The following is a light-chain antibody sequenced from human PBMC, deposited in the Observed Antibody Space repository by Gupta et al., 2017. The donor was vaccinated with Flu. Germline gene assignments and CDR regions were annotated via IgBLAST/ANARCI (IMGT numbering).Light chain of an antibody. J-gene: IGKJ3*01. CDR3: QHYGSSIFT. V-gene: IGKV3-20*01. CDR1: QSISSSS. Sequence: IVLTQSPGTLSLSPGERATLSCRASQSISSSSLAWYQQKLGQAPRLLIYAASSGATGIPDRFSGSGYGTDFTLTISRLEPEDFAVYYCQHYGSSIFTFGPGTKVDIK. CDR2: AAS.